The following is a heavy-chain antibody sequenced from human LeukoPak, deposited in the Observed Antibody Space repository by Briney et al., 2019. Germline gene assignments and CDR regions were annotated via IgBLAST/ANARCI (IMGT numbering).Heavy chain of an antibody. J-gene: IGHJ4*02. CDR2: ISDIGRT. CDR3: VVSPNQDFYDY. V-gene: IGHV4-4*09. Sequence: SETLSLTCSVSGVSITSHYLNWIRQPPGRGLEWIGYISDIGRTNYNPSLKSRVTMSVDTSNSQFSLRLNSATAADPAVYYCVVSPNQDFYDYWGQGTLVTVSS. CDR1: GVSITSHY.